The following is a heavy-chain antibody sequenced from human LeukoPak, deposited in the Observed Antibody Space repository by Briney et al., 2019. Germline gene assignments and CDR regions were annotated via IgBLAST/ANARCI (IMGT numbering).Heavy chain of an antibody. CDR2: INPNSGGT. CDR3: ARLHRREYCSSTSCYFGGFVDY. J-gene: IGHJ4*02. CDR1: GYTFTGYY. Sequence: GASVKVSCKASGYTFTGYYMHWVRQAPGQGLEWMGWINPNSGGTNYAQKFQGRVTMTRDTSISTAYMELSRLRSDDTAVYYCARLHRREYCSSTSCYFGGFVDYWGQGTLVTVSS. V-gene: IGHV1-2*02. D-gene: IGHD2-2*01.